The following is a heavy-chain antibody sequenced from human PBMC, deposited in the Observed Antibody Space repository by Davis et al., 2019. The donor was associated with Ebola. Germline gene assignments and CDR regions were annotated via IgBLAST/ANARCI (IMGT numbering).Heavy chain of an antibody. D-gene: IGHD3-16*02. Sequence: GESLKISCAASGFTFSSYAMHWVRQAPGKGLEWVAVISYDGSNKYYADSVKGRFTISRDNSKNTLCLQMNSLRAEDTAVYYCANGYLWGSYRSPFDYWGQGTLVTVSS. CDR3: ANGYLWGSYRSPFDY. CDR2: ISYDGSNK. J-gene: IGHJ4*02. V-gene: IGHV3-30*14. CDR1: GFTFSSYA.